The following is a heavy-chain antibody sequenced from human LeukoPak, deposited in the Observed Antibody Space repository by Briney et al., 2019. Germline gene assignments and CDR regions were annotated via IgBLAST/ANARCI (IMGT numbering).Heavy chain of an antibody. CDR1: GYSFTSYW. D-gene: IGHD3-9*01. V-gene: IGHV5-51*01. J-gene: IGHJ4*02. CDR3: ARLHHDILTGYYSPPFDY. Sequence: GESLKISCKGSGYSFTSYWIGWVRQMPGKGLEWMGIIYPGDSDTRYSPSFQGQVTISADKSISTAYLQWSSLKASDTAMYYCARLHHDILTGYYSPPFDYWGQGTLVTVSS. CDR2: IYPGDSDT.